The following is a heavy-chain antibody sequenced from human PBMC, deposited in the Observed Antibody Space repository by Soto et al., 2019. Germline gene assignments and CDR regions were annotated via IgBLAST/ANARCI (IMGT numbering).Heavy chain of an antibody. V-gene: IGHV3-74*01. J-gene: IGHJ4*02. CDR3: ARETYRGFYLDY. D-gene: IGHD4-4*01. CDR2: INSDGSRT. Sequence: GGSLRLSCAASGFTFTDYWTHWVRQAPGKGLVWVSRINSDGSRTSYADSVTGRFTISRDNAKNALYLQMNSLRVEDTALYYCARETYRGFYLDYWGQGTLVTVSS. CDR1: GFTFTDYW.